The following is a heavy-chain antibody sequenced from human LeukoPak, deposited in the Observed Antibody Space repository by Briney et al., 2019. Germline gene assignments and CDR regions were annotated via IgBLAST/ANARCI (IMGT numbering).Heavy chain of an antibody. CDR3: VRGSRPGGAMGLYHNFDF. V-gene: IGHV3-7*01. D-gene: IGHD3-16*01. J-gene: IGHJ4*02. Sequence: GSLRLSCAASGFKFSDFWMTWVRQTPGKGLEWVANIKEDGSEEYHVDSVKGRFTISRDNTKSSLFLQMNSLRGDDTAVYYCVRGSRPGGAMGLYHNFDFWGQGTLVTVSS. CDR1: GFKFSDFW. CDR2: IKEDGSEE.